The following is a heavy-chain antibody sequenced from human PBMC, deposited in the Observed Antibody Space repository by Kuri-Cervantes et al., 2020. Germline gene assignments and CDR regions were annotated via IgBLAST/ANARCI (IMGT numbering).Heavy chain of an antibody. Sequence: GGSLRLSCAASGFTFSSYAMSWVRQAPGKGLEWVSVIYSGGSTYYADSVKGRFTISRDNSKNTLYLQMNSLRAEDTAVYYCARDYYDSSGHSYWGQGTLVTVSS. CDR2: IYSGGST. CDR3: ARDYYDSSGHSY. CDR1: GFTFSSYA. D-gene: IGHD3-22*01. V-gene: IGHV3-66*02. J-gene: IGHJ4*02.